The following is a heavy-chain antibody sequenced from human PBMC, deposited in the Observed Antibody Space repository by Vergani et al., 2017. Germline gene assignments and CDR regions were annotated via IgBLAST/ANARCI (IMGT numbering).Heavy chain of an antibody. D-gene: IGHD3-16*01. CDR2: VFHSGSA. CDR3: ARQFWVSQGVGAFET. CDR1: GYSISRGYY. V-gene: IGHV4-38-2*02. J-gene: IGHJ3*02. Sequence: QVQLQESGPGLVKPSETLSLTFSVSGYSISRGYYWGCIRQPPGKGLEWIATVFHSGSAYYNPSLRRRVTISVETSKNQFSLRLTTLTAADTAVYYCARQFWVSQGVGAFETWGGGTEVSVSS.